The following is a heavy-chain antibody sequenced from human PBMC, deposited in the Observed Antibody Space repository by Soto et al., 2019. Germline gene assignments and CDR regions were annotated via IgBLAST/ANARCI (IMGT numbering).Heavy chain of an antibody. Sequence: EVQLVESGGGLVQPGGSLRLSCAASGFTVSSKYMTWVRQAPGKGLEWVSLIQSGGTTYYADSVKGRGTISSDTTENTLHLQMDSLRVADTAVYYCARDDVLCDGGRCYGIPLDVLGKWTTVTVSS. V-gene: IGHV3-66*01. CDR2: IQSGGTT. CDR3: ARDDVLCDGGRCYGIPLDV. J-gene: IGHJ6*04. D-gene: IGHD2-15*01. CDR1: GFTVSSKY.